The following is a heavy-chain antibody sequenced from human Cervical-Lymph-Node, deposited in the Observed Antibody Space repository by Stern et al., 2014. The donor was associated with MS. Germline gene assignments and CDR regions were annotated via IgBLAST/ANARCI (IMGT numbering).Heavy chain of an antibody. Sequence: VQLVESGGGVVQPGRSLRLSCAASGFTFSTYGMHWVRQAPGQGLEWVTVISYDGSNKYYADSVKGRFTISRDNSKHTLYLQMNSLRPEDTAVYYCARGLRGSYSFDYWGQGTLVIVSS. CDR2: ISYDGSNK. CDR1: GFTFSTYG. CDR3: ARGLRGSYSFDY. D-gene: IGHD3-10*01. J-gene: IGHJ4*02. V-gene: IGHV3-30*03.